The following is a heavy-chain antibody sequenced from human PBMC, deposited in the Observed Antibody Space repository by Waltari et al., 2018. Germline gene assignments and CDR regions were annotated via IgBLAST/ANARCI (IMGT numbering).Heavy chain of an antibody. CDR3: ARGGGSYGGY. CDR2: INGYGDNT. Sequence: EVEVLESGGGLVQPGGSLGLTCAASGFTFSSYAMHWVRPAPGKGLEGVSGINGYGDNTDYADSVRGRFTISRDNAKNTLYLQMNSLRAEDTAVYYCARGGGSYGGYWGQGTLVTVSS. J-gene: IGHJ4*02. CDR1: GFTFSSYA. D-gene: IGHD1-26*01. V-gene: IGHV3-23*01.